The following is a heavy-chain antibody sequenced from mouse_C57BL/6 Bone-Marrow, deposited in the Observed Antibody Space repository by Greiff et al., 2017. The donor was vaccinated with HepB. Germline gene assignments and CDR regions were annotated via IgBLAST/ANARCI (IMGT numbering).Heavy chain of an antibody. CDR1: GYTFTGYW. D-gene: IGHD1-2*01. CDR3: ARRHYVDWFAY. Sequence: VMLVESGAELMKPGASVKLSCKATGYTFTGYWIEWVKQRPGHGLEWIGEILPGSGSTNYHEKFKGKATFTADTSSTTAYMQLSSLTTEDSAIYYCARRHYVDWFAYWGQGTLVTVSA. V-gene: IGHV1-9*01. CDR2: ILPGSGST. J-gene: IGHJ3*01.